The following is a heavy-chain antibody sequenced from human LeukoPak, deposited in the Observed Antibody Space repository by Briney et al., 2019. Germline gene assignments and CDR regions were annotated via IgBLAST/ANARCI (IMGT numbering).Heavy chain of an antibody. V-gene: IGHV4-34*01. CDR3: ARTSVGQQLVRRISWFDP. Sequence: SETLSLTCAVYGGSFSGYYWSWIRQPPGKGLEWIGEINHSGSTNYNPSLKSRVTISVDTSKNQFSLKLSSVTAADTAVYYCARTSVGQQLVRRISWFDPWGQGTLVTVSP. CDR2: INHSGST. J-gene: IGHJ5*02. D-gene: IGHD6-13*01. CDR1: GGSFSGYY.